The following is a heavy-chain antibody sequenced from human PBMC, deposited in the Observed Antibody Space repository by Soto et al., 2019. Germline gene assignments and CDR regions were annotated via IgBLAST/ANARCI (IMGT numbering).Heavy chain of an antibody. D-gene: IGHD6-13*01. J-gene: IGHJ5*02. CDR1: GFTFSSYS. Sequence: HPGGSLRLSCAASGFTFSSYSMNWVRKAPGKGLEWVSYISSSSSTIYYADSVKGRFTISRDNAKNSLYLQMNSLRAEDTAVYYCARHPERIAEIGWFDPWGQGTLVTVSS. V-gene: IGHV3-48*01. CDR2: ISSSSSTI. CDR3: ARHPERIAEIGWFDP.